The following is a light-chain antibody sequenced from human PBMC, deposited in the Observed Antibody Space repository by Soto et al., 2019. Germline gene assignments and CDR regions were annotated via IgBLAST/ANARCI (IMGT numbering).Light chain of an antibody. V-gene: IGLV3-25*03. J-gene: IGLJ3*02. Sequence: SYELTQPPSVSVSPGQTARITCSGDALPKQYAYWYQQKPGQAPVLVIYKDSERPSGIPERFSGSSSGTTVTLTISGVQAEDEADYYCQSADSSDWVFGGGTKVTVL. CDR2: KDS. CDR3: QSADSSDWV. CDR1: ALPKQY.